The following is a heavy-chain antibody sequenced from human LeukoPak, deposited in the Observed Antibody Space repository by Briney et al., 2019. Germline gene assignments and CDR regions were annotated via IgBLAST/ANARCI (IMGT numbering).Heavy chain of an antibody. CDR3: AKELYDSSGYSYYYYYYMDV. CDR2: ISSSSSTI. V-gene: IGHV3-48*01. Sequence: GGSLRLSCAASGFTFSSYSMNWVRQAPGKGLEWVSYISSSSSTIYYADSVKGRFTISRDNSKNTLYLQMNSLRAEDTAVYYCAKELYDSSGYSYYYYYYMDVWGKGTTVTVSS. J-gene: IGHJ6*03. D-gene: IGHD3-22*01. CDR1: GFTFSSYS.